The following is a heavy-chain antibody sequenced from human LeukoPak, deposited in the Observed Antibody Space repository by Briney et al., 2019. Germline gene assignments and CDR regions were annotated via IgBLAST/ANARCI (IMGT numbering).Heavy chain of an antibody. V-gene: IGHV3-23*01. J-gene: IGHJ4*02. CDR2: ISGSGGST. D-gene: IGHD6-13*01. CDR1: GFTFSSYA. Sequence: PGGSLRLSCAASGFTFSSYAMSWVRQAPGKGLEWVSAISGSGGSTYYADSVKGRFTISRDNSKNTLYLQMNSLRAEDTAVYYCANGGAAAGTLDYWGQGTLVTVSS. CDR3: ANGGAAAGTLDY.